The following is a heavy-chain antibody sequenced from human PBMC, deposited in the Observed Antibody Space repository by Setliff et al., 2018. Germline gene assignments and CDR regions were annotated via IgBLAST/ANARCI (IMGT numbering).Heavy chain of an antibody. CDR2: IYNSGST. J-gene: IGHJ5*02. Sequence: PSETLSLTCTVSGGSISSYYWSWIRQPPGKGLEWIGYIYNSGSTNYNPSLKSRVTMLVDTSKNQFSLNLTSVTAADTAVYFCARERTIFGILVISGWFDPWGQGTVVTVSS. D-gene: IGHD3-3*01. V-gene: IGHV4-4*08. CDR3: ARERTIFGILVISGWFDP. CDR1: GGSISSYY.